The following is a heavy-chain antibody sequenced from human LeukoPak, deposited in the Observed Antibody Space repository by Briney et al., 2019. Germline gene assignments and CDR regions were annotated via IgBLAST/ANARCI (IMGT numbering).Heavy chain of an antibody. Sequence: PGRSLKLSCAASGLSFSGSAMHWVRQASGRGLEWLGRIRSKANSYVTAYAASVNGRFIISRDDSRNTAYLQMNSLQTEDTAVYYCTRHSDKYCSGAGCYVYNFYGMDVWGQGTTVTVSS. J-gene: IGHJ6*02. CDR1: GLSFSGSA. V-gene: IGHV3-73*01. D-gene: IGHD2-15*01. CDR3: TRHSDKYCSGAGCYVYNFYGMDV. CDR2: IRSKANSYVT.